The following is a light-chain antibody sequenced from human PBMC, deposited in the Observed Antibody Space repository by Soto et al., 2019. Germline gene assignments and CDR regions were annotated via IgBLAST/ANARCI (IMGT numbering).Light chain of an antibody. CDR3: QQYGSSPYT. J-gene: IGKJ2*01. CDR2: GAS. Sequence: ELVLTQSPGTLSLYPGERATLSCRARQSVSSSYLAWYQHKPGQAPRLLIYGASSRATGIPDRFSGSGSGTGFTLLISRLEPEEFAVYYCQQYGSSPYTFGQGTKLESK. CDR1: QSVSSSY. V-gene: IGKV3-20*01.